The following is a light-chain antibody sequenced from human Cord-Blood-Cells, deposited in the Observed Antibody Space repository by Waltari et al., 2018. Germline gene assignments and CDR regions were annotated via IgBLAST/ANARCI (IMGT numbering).Light chain of an antibody. CDR3: QQYNNWPPYS. V-gene: IGKV3-15*01. CDR1: QSVSSN. Sequence: EIVMTQSPATLSVSPGERATLSCRASQSVSSNLAWYQQKPGQATRLRIYGASTRATGIPARFSGSGAGTEFTLTISSLQSEDFAVYYCQQYNNWPPYSFGQGTKLEIK. CDR2: GAS. J-gene: IGKJ2*03.